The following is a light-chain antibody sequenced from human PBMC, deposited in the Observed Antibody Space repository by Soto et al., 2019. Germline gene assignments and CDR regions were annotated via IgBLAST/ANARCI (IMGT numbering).Light chain of an antibody. CDR2: GAS. J-gene: IGKJ1*01. CDR1: EILSSSY. CDR3: QHYGYSQWT. V-gene: IGKV3-20*01. Sequence: IVLTQSPGTLSLSPGQRATLSCRASEILSSSYLAWYQQKPGQAPRLLIYGASTRATGIPDRFSGSGSGTDFTLTITRLEPEDSAVYFCQHYGYSQWTFGQGTKVDIK.